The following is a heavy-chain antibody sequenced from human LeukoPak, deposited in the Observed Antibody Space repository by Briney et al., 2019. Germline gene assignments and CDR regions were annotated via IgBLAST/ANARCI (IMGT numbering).Heavy chain of an antibody. D-gene: IGHD5-18*01. Sequence: ASETLSLTCTVSGGSIGSYYWSWIRQPPGKGLEWVGYIYYSGSTNYNPSLKSRVTISVDTSKNQFSLKLSSVTAADTAVYYCARESPAMATFDYWGQGTLVTVSS. CDR3: ARESPAMATFDY. CDR2: IYYSGST. J-gene: IGHJ4*02. V-gene: IGHV4-59*01. CDR1: GGSIGSYY.